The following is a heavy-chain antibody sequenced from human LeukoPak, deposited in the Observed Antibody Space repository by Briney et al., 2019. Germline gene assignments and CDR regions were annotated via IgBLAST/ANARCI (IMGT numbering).Heavy chain of an antibody. CDR2: IYSGGST. D-gene: IGHD3-10*01. J-gene: IGHJ4*02. CDR3: ARAGPNYGSGSYLDY. Sequence: GGSLRLSCAASGFTVSSNYMSWVRQAPGKGLEWVSVIYSGGSTYYADSVKGRFTISRDNSKNTPYLQMNSLRAEDTAVYYCARAGPNYGSGSYLDYWGQGTLVTVSS. CDR1: GFTVSSNY. V-gene: IGHV3-53*01.